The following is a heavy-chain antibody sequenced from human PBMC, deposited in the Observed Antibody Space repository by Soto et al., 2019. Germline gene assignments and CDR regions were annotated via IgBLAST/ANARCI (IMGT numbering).Heavy chain of an antibody. J-gene: IGHJ4*02. D-gene: IGHD2-2*01. CDR3: ARGPSAASFDY. V-gene: IGHV4-30-2*01. CDR2: IYHSGST. Sequence: SETLSLTCAVSGGSISSGGYSWSWIRQPPGKGLEWIGYIYHSGSTYYNPSLKSRVTISVDRSKNQFSLKLSSVTAADTAVYYCARGPSAASFDYWGQGTLVTVSS. CDR1: GGSISSGGYS.